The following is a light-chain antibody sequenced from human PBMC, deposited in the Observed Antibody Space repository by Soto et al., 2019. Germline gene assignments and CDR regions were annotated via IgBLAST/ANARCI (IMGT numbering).Light chain of an antibody. CDR1: QSVGSY. Sequence: EIVLTQSPATLSLSPGERATLSCRASQSVGSYLAWYQQKPGQAPRLLIYDASNRATAIPARFSGSGSGTDFTLTISSLEPEDFAVYYCQQRASWPITFGQGTRLEIK. V-gene: IGKV3-11*01. J-gene: IGKJ5*01. CDR2: DAS. CDR3: QQRASWPIT.